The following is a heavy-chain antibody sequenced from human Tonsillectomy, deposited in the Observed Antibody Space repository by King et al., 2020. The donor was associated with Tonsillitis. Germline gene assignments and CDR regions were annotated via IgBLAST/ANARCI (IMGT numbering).Heavy chain of an antibody. D-gene: IGHD4-17*01. J-gene: IGHJ3*02. CDR3: TTDPSLTTVTREDAFDI. V-gene: IGHV3-15*01. Sequence: VQLVESGGGLVKPGGSLRLSCAASGFTFSNAWMSWVRQAPGKGLEWVGRIKSKTDGGTTDYAAPVKGRFTIPRDDSKNTLYLQMNSLKTEDAAVYYCTTDPSLTTVTREDAFDIWGQGTMVTVSS. CDR1: GFTFSNAW. CDR2: IKSKTDGGTT.